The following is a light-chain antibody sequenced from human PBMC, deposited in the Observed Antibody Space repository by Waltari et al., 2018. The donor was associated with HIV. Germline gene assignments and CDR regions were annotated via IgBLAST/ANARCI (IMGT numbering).Light chain of an antibody. CDR2: EDR. Sequence: SYELTQPPSVSVFPGQTARITCSGDALPKKFAYWYQQKSGQAPVLVIYEDRKRPSGIPERFSGSSSGTMATLTISGARVEDEADYYCYSIDRSANHRVFGGGTKLTVL. CDR1: ALPKKF. CDR3: YSIDRSANHRV. V-gene: IGLV3-10*01. J-gene: IGLJ3*02.